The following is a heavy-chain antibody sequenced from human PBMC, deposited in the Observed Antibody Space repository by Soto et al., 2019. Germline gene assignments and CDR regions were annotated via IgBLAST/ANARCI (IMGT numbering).Heavy chain of an antibody. CDR3: ARSYYDFWSGPNWFDP. CDR2: MNPNSGNT. J-gene: IGHJ5*02. D-gene: IGHD3-3*01. V-gene: IGHV1-8*01. CDR1: GYTFTSYD. Sequence: VKVSCKASGYTFTSYDINWVRQATGQGLEWMGWMNPNSGNTGYAQKFQGRVTMTRNTSISTAYMELSSLRSEDTAVYYCARSYYDFWSGPNWFDPWGQGTLVTVSS.